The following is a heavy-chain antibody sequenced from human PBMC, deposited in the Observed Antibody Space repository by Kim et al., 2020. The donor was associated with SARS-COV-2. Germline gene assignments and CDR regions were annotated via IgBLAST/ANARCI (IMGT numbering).Heavy chain of an antibody. CDR3: ARGVVEPAAMLYYYYYGMDV. D-gene: IGHD2-2*01. V-gene: IGHV1-2*02. J-gene: IGHJ6*02. CDR2: DNPNSGGQ. Sequence: VGWVGWDNPNSGGQNYAQKVKGGVTMTRDPSISTAYMELSRLRSDDTAVYYCARGVVEPAAMLYYYYYGMDVWGQGTTVTVSS.